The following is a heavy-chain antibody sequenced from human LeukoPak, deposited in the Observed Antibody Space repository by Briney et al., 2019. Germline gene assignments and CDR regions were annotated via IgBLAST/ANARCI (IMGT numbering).Heavy chain of an antibody. V-gene: IGHV1-2*02. CDR1: GYTFNGYY. Sequence: ASVKVSCKASGYTFNGYYLHWVRQAPGQGLEWMGWINPNSGGTNYALKVQGRATMTTDTSTSTAYMELRSLRSDDTAVYYCARVLRYDFWSAYYFDYWGQGTLVTVSS. D-gene: IGHD3-3*01. CDR2: INPNSGGT. J-gene: IGHJ4*02. CDR3: ARVLRYDFWSAYYFDY.